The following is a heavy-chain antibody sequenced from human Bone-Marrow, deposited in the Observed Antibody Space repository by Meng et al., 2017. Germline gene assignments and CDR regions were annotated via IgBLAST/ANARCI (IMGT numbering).Heavy chain of an antibody. J-gene: IGHJ4*02. Sequence: GGLLRLSCAAPGFTVSSNYMSWVRQAPGKGLECVSVLFSDSTTYYAESVKGRFTISRHNSENTLYLQMNSLRIDDTAIYYCATATYSNGWTAERNYWGQGTLVTVS. CDR1: GFTVSSNY. CDR2: LFSDSTT. D-gene: IGHD6-19*01. V-gene: IGHV3-53*04. CDR3: ATATYSNGWTAERNY.